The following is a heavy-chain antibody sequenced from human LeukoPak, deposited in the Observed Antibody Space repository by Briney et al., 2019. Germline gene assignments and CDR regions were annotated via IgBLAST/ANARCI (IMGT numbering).Heavy chain of an antibody. J-gene: IGHJ4*02. CDR1: GYSFTSYW. Sequence: GESLKISCKGSGYSFTSYWIGWVRQMPGKGLEWMGIIYPGDPDTRYSPSFQGQVTISADKSISTAYLQWSSLKASDTAMYYCARPYRLSSGYYPPDYWGQGTLVTVSS. CDR2: IYPGDPDT. CDR3: ARPYRLSSGYYPPDY. D-gene: IGHD3-22*01. V-gene: IGHV5-51*01.